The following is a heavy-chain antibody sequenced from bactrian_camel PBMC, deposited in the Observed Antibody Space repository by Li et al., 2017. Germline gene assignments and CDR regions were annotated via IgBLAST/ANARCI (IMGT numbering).Heavy chain of an antibody. CDR2: IYSGGHST. J-gene: IGHJ4*01. CDR1: GYGYSVYC. CDR3: AKDAGYSHYISDILEAWFSD. V-gene: IGHV3S1*01. Sequence: HVQLVESGGGSVQAGGSLRLSCAASGYGYSVYCMGWFRQAPGKDREGVAGIYSGGHSTYYADSVKGRFTISRDNAKNTLYLQMNSLKTDDTAMYYCAKDAGYSHYISDILEAWFSDWGQGTQVTVS. D-gene: IGHD4*01.